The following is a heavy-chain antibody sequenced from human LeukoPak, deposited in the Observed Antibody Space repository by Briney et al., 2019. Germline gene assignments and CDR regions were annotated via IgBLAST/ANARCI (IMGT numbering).Heavy chain of an antibody. J-gene: IGHJ6*03. D-gene: IGHD1-26*01. CDR1: GFTFSSHS. V-gene: IGHV3-48*01. Sequence: PGGSLRLSCAVSGFTFSSHSMNWVRQAPGKGLEWVSYISSSSSTIYYADSMKGRFTISRDNAKNSLYLQMNSLRAEDTAVYYCASGTIVGVSYYYMDVWGKGTTVTVSS. CDR3: ASGTIVGVSYYYMDV. CDR2: ISSSSSTI.